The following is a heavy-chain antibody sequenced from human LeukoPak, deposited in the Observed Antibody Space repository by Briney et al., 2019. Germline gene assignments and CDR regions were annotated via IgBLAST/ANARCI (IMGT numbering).Heavy chain of an antibody. V-gene: IGHV3-48*01. J-gene: IGHJ4*02. CDR1: GFTFSSYS. CDR3: ARDPDYYGSGSYYNQ. CDR2: ISTDSSTI. Sequence: GGSLRLSCAVSGFTFSSYSMNWVRQAPGKGLEWVSYISTDSSTIYYADSVKGRFTVSRDNAKNSLYLQMNSLRVEDTAVYFCARDPDYYGSGSYYNQWGQGTLVTVS. D-gene: IGHD3-10*01.